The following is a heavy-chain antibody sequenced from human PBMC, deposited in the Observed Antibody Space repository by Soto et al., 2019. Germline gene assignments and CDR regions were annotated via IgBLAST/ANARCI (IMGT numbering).Heavy chain of an antibody. CDR3: ARDRRGTYYSYGIDV. D-gene: IGHD1-1*01. V-gene: IGHV1-69*01. CDR2: VSPMFHTT. Sequence: QVQLVQSGAEVKKPGSSVKVSCKAAGGTLNSYAINWVRQAPGQWLEWLGGVSPMFHTTNYAQRFQERLTIAADASTSTAYMELSSLTTEHTAVYYCARDRRGTYYSYGIDVWRQGTTVIVSS. J-gene: IGHJ6*02. CDR1: GGTLNSYA.